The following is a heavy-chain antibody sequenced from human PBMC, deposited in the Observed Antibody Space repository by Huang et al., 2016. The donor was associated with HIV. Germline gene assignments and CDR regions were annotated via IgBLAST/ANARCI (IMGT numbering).Heavy chain of an antibody. CDR3: AYQQWLVGGLNH. D-gene: IGHD6-19*01. CDR1: VFAFRRYG. Sequence: EVELVESGVGLVKPGGSLRLSCAASVFAFRRYGMNWVRQAPGRGLAWVECIGRDSSYIYYADSVKGRVTISRDNAKSSIYLQLDSLRAEDTAVYYCAYQQWLVGGLNHWGQGTLVVVSS. V-gene: IGHV3-21*02. J-gene: IGHJ5*02. CDR2: IGRDSSYI.